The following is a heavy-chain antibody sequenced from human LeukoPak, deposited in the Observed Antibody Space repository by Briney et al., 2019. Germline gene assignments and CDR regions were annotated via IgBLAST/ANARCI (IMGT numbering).Heavy chain of an antibody. V-gene: IGHV1-69*06. J-gene: IGHJ6*03. Sequence: ASVKVSCKASGGTFSSYAISWVRQAPGQGLEWMGGIIPIFGTANYAQKFQGRVTITADKSTSTAYMELSSLRSEDTAVYYCARVPISGYYYYYYMDVWGKGTTVTVSS. D-gene: IGHD2-2*01. CDR2: IIPIFGTA. CDR3: ARVPISGYYYYYYMDV. CDR1: GGTFSSYA.